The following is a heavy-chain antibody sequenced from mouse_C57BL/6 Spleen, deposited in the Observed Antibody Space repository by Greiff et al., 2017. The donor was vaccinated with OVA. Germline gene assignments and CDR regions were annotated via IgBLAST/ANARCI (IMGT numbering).Heavy chain of an antibody. Sequence: QVQLKQSGPGLVQPSQSLSITCTVSGFSLTSYGVHWVRQSPGKGLEWLGVIWSGGSTDYNAALISRLSSSKDNAKSQVFFKMNSLHADDTAIYYCARNGDYYDYDGAWFAYWGQGTLVTVSA. CDR3: ARNGDYYDYDGAWFAY. CDR2: IWSGGST. J-gene: IGHJ3*01. D-gene: IGHD2-4*01. CDR1: GFSLTSYG. V-gene: IGHV2-2*01.